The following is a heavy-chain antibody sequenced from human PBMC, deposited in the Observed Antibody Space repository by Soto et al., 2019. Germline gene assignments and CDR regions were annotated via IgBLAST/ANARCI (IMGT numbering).Heavy chain of an antibody. CDR2: IYYSGTT. CDR1: GGSISSYY. D-gene: IGHD3-10*01. Sequence: SETLSLTCTISGGSISSYYWSWIRQPPGKGLEWVGYIYYSGTTNYNPSLKSRLTISLDTSKNQFSLNLNSVTAADTAVYFCATGRYYYGSEYWGQGTLVTVSS. V-gene: IGHV4-59*01. CDR3: ATGRYYYGSEY. J-gene: IGHJ4*02.